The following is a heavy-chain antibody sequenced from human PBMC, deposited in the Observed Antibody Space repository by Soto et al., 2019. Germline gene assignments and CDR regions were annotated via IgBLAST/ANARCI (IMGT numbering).Heavy chain of an antibody. Sequence: EVQLVESGGGLVEPGGSLRLSCAASGFTFSNAWMSWVRQAPGKGLEWVGRIKSKSEGETIDYAAPVKGRFTISRGDSKNPLYLQMNSLKSEDTGVYYCTRGPVGSTRPLDYWGQGTLVTVSS. V-gene: IGHV3-15*01. CDR1: GFTFSNAW. J-gene: IGHJ4*02. CDR3: TRGPVGSTRPLDY. D-gene: IGHD2-2*01. CDR2: IKSKSEGETI.